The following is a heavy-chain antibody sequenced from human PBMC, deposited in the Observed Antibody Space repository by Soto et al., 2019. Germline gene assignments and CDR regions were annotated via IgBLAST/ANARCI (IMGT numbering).Heavy chain of an antibody. CDR1: GGSISGHY. CDR2: IFYSGST. Sequence: SETLSLTCTVSGGSISGHYWVWIRQSPGKGLEWIGYIFYSGSTNYNPSLTSRVTLSADTSKNQSSLRLSSVTAADTAVYYCARVGSSGWSPDYWGQGTLVTVSS. J-gene: IGHJ4*02. V-gene: IGHV4-59*11. D-gene: IGHD6-19*01. CDR3: ARVGSSGWSPDY.